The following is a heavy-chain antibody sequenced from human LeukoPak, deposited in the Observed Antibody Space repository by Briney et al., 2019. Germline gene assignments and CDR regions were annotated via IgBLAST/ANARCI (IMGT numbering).Heavy chain of an antibody. CDR2: ISAYNGNT. CDR1: GYTFTSYG. V-gene: IGHV1-18*01. Sequence: ASVKVSCKASGYTFTSYGISWVRQAPGQGLEWMGWISAYNGNTNYAQKLQGRVTMTTDTSTSTAYMGLRSLRSDDTAVYYCARVPPRYCSSTSCSRGPFDPWGQGTLVTVSS. D-gene: IGHD2-2*01. J-gene: IGHJ5*02. CDR3: ARVPPRYCSSTSCSRGPFDP.